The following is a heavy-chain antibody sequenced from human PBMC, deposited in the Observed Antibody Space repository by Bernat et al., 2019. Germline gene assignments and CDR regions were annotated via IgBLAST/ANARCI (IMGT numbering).Heavy chain of an antibody. CDR3: ARHDSSSDAFDI. CDR1: GFTFSSYE. CDR2: ISSSGSAI. D-gene: IGHD6-6*01. V-gene: IGHV3-48*03. Sequence: EVQLVESGGGLVQPGGSLRLSCAASGFTFSSYELNWVRQAPGKGLEWISYISSSGSAIYYADSVKGRFTISRDNAKNSLYLQMNNLRAEDTAVYYCARHDSSSDAFDIWGQGTMVTVSS. J-gene: IGHJ3*02.